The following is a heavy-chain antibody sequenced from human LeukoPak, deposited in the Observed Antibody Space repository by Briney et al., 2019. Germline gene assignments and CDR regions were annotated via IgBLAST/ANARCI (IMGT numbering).Heavy chain of an antibody. Sequence: ASVKVSCKASGYTFTGYYMHWVRQAPGQGLEWMGWINPNSGGTNYAQKFQGRVTMTRDTSITTAYMELNRLKSDDTAVYYCARGDFWSGYYYYFDYWGQGTLVTVSS. V-gene: IGHV1-2*02. CDR2: INPNSGGT. CDR1: GYTFTGYY. J-gene: IGHJ4*02. D-gene: IGHD3-3*01. CDR3: ARGDFWSGYYYYFDY.